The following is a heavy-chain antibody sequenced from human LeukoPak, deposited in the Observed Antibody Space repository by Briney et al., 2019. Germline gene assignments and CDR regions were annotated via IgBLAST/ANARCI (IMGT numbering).Heavy chain of an antibody. D-gene: IGHD2-15*01. Sequence: GGSLRLSCAASGFTFSSYAMNWVRQAPGKGLEWVSGISGSGDSTYYADSVKGRFTISRDNSKNTLYLQMNSLRAEDTAVYYCAKVVAATRDAFDIWGQGTMVTVSS. CDR1: GFTFSSYA. J-gene: IGHJ3*02. CDR3: AKVVAATRDAFDI. CDR2: ISGSGDST. V-gene: IGHV3-23*01.